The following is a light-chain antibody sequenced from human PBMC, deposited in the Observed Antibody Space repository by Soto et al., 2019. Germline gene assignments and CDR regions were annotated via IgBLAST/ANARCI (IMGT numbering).Light chain of an antibody. CDR1: QDITNY. Sequence: DIQMTQSPSSLSASVGDRVTITCRTSQDITNYLVWFQQKPGKVPERLIYGATNLQSGVPSRFSGSGSGTEFTLTISSLQPEDFATYYCLQHNRYPWTFGQGTKVDIK. J-gene: IGKJ1*01. V-gene: IGKV1-17*01. CDR2: GAT. CDR3: LQHNRYPWT.